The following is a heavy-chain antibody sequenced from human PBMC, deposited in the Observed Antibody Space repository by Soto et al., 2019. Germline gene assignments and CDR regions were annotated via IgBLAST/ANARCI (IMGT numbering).Heavy chain of an antibody. Sequence: GESLKNSSKGSGYHFAGYWIAWVRQMPGKSLELMGIIYPSDSDTRYRPSFQGQVTISADKSISSAYLQWSSLRASDTAMYYCARGGVSTRTFDSWGQGTPVTFS. J-gene: IGHJ4*02. CDR2: IYPSDSDT. CDR1: GYHFAGYW. D-gene: IGHD3-3*01. CDR3: ARGGVSTRTFDS. V-gene: IGHV5-51*01.